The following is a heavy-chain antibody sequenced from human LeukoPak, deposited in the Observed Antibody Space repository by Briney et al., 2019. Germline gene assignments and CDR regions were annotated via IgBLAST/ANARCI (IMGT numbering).Heavy chain of an antibody. Sequence: GSSVKVSCKASGGTFSSYAINWVRQATGQGLEWMGWMSPNSGDTGYAQKFQGRVTMTRNTSISTAYMELSSLRSEDTAVYYCARGRPAPGYWGQGTPVTVSS. V-gene: IGHV1-8*02. CDR2: MSPNSGDT. CDR1: GGTFSSYA. CDR3: ARGRPAPGY. D-gene: IGHD6-25*01. J-gene: IGHJ4*02.